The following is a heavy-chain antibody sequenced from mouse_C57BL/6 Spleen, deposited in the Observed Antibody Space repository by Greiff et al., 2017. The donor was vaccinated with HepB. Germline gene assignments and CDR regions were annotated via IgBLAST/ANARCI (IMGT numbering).Heavy chain of an antibody. V-gene: IGHV5-9*01. CDR1: GFTFSSYT. D-gene: IGHD2-3*01. Sequence: EVQRVESGGGLVKPGGSLKLSCAASGFTFSSYTMSWVRQTPEKRLEWVATISGGGGNTYYPDSVKGRFTISRDNAKNTLYLQMSSLRSEDTALYYCARQGGDGYLAYWGQGTLVTVSA. J-gene: IGHJ3*01. CDR2: ISGGGGNT. CDR3: ARQGGDGYLAY.